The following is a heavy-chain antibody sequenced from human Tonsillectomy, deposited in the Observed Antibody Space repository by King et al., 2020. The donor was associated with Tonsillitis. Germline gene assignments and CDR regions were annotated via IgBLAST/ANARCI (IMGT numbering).Heavy chain of an antibody. CDR1: GFTFNNYA. V-gene: IGHV3-23*04. D-gene: IGHD2-21*01. CDR3: AKDLEDGDYGFSRYFDL. Sequence: VQLVQSGGGLVQPGGSLRLACAASGFTFNNYAMSWVRQAPEKGLEWVSGISNGGGTSYYADSVKGRFTISRDKSKNTLYLQMNSLRAEDTAVYYCAKDLEDGDYGFSRYFDLWGRGTLVTVSS. J-gene: IGHJ2*01. CDR2: ISNGGGTS.